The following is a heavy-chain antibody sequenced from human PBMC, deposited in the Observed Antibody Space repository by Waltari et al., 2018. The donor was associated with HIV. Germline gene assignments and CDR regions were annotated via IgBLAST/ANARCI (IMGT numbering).Heavy chain of an antibody. Sequence: QVQLVQSGAEVKKPGASVKVSCKASGYTFTGYDINWVRQASGQGLEWMGWRNPNSGNTGYAQNFQGRVTMTRNTSVTTAYMELISLRSEDTAVYYCARGRPRGEDWFDPWGQGTLVIVSS. CDR3: ARGRPRGEDWFDP. J-gene: IGHJ5*02. D-gene: IGHD3-16*01. CDR1: GYTFTGYD. CDR2: RNPNSGNT. V-gene: IGHV1-8*01.